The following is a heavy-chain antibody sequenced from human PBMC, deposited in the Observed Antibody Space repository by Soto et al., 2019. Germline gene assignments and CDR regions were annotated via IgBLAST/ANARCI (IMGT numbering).Heavy chain of an antibody. Sequence: SXTLSLTCTVSGGSVSRGDYYWSWIRQPPGKGLEWIGYIYYSGSTYYNPSLKSRVTISVDTSKNQFSLKLSSVTAADTAVYYCARTALYCTNGVCYEVWGYYFDYWGQGNLVTVS. V-gene: IGHV4-30-4*01. D-gene: IGHD2-8*01. CDR1: GGSVSRGDYY. CDR2: IYYSGST. CDR3: ARTALYCTNGVCYEVWGYYFDY. J-gene: IGHJ4*02.